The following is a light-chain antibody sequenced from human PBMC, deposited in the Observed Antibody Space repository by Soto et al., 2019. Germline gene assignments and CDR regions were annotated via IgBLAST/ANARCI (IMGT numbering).Light chain of an antibody. V-gene: IGLV2-14*01. J-gene: IGLJ2*01. CDR3: STYINSITFAI. CDR1: SSDVGAYNY. Sequence: QSALTQPASVSGSPGQSITISCTGTSSDVGAYNYISWYQQHPGKAPKLMIYEVSNRPSGVSTRFSGSKSGNTASLTISGLQAEDEGDYYCSTYINSITFAIFGGGTKLTVL. CDR2: EVS.